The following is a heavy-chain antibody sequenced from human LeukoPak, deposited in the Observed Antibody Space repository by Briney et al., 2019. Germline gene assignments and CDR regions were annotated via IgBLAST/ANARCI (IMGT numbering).Heavy chain of an antibody. Sequence: PGGSLRLSCAASGITFRSYGMHWVRQAPGKGLEWVAFIWYDGSNKYYADSVKGRFTISRDNSKNTLYLQMNSLRAEDTAVYYCARVSSGWLYYFDYWGQGTLVTVSS. CDR3: ARVSSGWLYYFDY. J-gene: IGHJ4*02. CDR1: GITFRSYG. CDR2: IWYDGSNK. V-gene: IGHV3-33*01. D-gene: IGHD6-19*01.